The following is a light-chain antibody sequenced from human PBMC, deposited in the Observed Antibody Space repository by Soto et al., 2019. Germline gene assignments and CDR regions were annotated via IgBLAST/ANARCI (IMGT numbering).Light chain of an antibody. V-gene: IGKV3-20*01. J-gene: IGKJ1*01. CDR2: GAS. CDR1: QSVSSSC. Sequence: EHVLTQSPGPLSLSPGERGILSCRASQSVSSSCWAWCRQRPGQAASLLIYGASSRAAGIPDRFSGSGSGTDFTLTISRLEPEDFSVYYCQQYGSSPRTFGQGTKVDIK. CDR3: QQYGSSPRT.